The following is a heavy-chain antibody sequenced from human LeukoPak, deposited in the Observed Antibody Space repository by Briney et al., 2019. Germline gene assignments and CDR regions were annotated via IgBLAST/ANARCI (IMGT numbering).Heavy chain of an antibody. CDR3: ARDGRMYYFDY. CDR1: GFSFSDYG. CDR2: IWYDGSNK. V-gene: IGHV3-33*01. J-gene: IGHJ4*02. Sequence: GGSLRLSCAASGFSFSDYGMHWVRQAPGKGLEWVAVIWYDGSNKNYADSVRGRFTISRDNSKNTLYLQMNSLRAEDTAVYCCARDGRMYYFDYWGQGTLVTVSS.